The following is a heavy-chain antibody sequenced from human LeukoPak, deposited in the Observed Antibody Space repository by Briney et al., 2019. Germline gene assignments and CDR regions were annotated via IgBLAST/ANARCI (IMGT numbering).Heavy chain of an antibody. CDR2: INHSGST. J-gene: IGHJ6*02. CDR3: ARLRYYAMDV. Sequence: SETLSLTCAVYGGSFSGYYWSWIRQPPGKGLEWIGEINHSGSTNYNPSLKSRVTISVDTSKNQFSLKLSSVTAEDAAVYYCARLRYYAMDVWGQGTTVIVSS. V-gene: IGHV4-34*01. CDR1: GGSFSGYY.